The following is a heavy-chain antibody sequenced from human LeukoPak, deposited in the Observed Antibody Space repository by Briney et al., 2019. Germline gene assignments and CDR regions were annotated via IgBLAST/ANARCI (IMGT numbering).Heavy chain of an antibody. J-gene: IGHJ4*02. Sequence: GGSLRLSCAASGFTVSSNYMSWVRQAPGKGLEWVSVIYSGGSTYYADSVKGRFTISRDNSKNTLYLQMNSLRAEDTAVYYCARASLTTPYYFDYWGQGTLVTVSS. V-gene: IGHV3-53*01. CDR3: ARASLTTPYYFDY. CDR1: GFTVSSNY. CDR2: IYSGGST. D-gene: IGHD4-11*01.